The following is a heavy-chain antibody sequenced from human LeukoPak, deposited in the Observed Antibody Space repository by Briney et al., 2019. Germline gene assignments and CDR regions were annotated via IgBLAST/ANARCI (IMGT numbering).Heavy chain of an antibody. Sequence: SQTLSLTCAISGDSVSSNSAAWNWIRQSPSRGLEWLGRTYYRSKWSNDYAVSVKSRITINPDTSQNQFSLQLNTLAPEDTAVYYCARAPIGGWYFDLWGRGTLVTVSS. CDR1: GDSVSSNSAA. J-gene: IGHJ2*01. D-gene: IGHD2-15*01. CDR2: TYYRSKWSN. CDR3: ARAPIGGWYFDL. V-gene: IGHV6-1*01.